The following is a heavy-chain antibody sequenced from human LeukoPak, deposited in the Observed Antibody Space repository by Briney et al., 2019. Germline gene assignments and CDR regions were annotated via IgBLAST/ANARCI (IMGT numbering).Heavy chain of an antibody. J-gene: IGHJ4*02. CDR3: AKAKVRLAGLWDYFDY. V-gene: IGHV3-30*02. Sequence: GGSLRLSCTASGFIFRDFGMHWVRQAPGKGLEWLAFIRYDESDKFYADSVKGRFTISRDNSKNTLYLQMNSLRAEDTAVYYCAKAKVRLAGLWDYFDYWGQGTLVTVSS. D-gene: IGHD4/OR15-4a*01. CDR2: IRYDESDK. CDR1: GFIFRDFG.